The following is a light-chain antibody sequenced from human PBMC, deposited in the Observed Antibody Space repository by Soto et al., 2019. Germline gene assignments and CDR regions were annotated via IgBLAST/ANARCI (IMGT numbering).Light chain of an antibody. CDR1: QSVSNNY. Sequence: EIVLTQSPGTLSLSPGERATLSCRASQSVSNNYLAWYQQKPAQAPRLLMYGASSRATGTPDRFSGSGSGTDFTLTISRLEPEDFAVYHCQQYDSSPTFGQGTKVDIK. J-gene: IGKJ1*01. CDR2: GAS. CDR3: QQYDSSPT. V-gene: IGKV3-20*01.